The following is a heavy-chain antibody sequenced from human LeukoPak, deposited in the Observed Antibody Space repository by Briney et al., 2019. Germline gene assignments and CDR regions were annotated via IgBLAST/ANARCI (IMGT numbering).Heavy chain of an antibody. J-gene: IGHJ4*02. CDR2: ISAYNGNT. V-gene: IGHV1-18*01. D-gene: IGHD3-22*01. Sequence: GASVKVSCKASGYTFTSYGISWVRQAPGQGLEWMGWISAYNGNTNYAQKLQGRVTITTDTSTSTAYMELRSLRSDDTAVYYCARETYYYDSSGYPTYYFDYWGQGTLVTVSS. CDR1: GYTFTSYG. CDR3: ARETYYYDSSGYPTYYFDY.